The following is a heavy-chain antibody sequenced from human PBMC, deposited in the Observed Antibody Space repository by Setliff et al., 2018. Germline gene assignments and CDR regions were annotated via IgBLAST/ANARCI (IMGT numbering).Heavy chain of an antibody. J-gene: IGHJ6*03. Sequence: SETLSLTCTVPGGSLNNYYWTWIRQPPGKGLEWIGYIYTSGSTYSNPSLKSRLIISVDAPDNQFSVKLSAVTAADTAVYYCARHKSNGSGSYPSLYMDVWGKGIMVTVSS. D-gene: IGHD3-10*01. CDR1: GGSLNNYY. V-gene: IGHV4-4*08. CDR2: IYTSGST. CDR3: ARHKSNGSGSYPSLYMDV.